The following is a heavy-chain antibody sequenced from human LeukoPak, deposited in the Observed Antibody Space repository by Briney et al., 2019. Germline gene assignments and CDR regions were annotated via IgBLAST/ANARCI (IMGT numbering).Heavy chain of an antibody. D-gene: IGHD6-13*01. Sequence: PGGSLRLSCAASGFTFSSYGMSWVRQAPGKGLEWVSAISGSGGSTYYADSVKGRFTISRDNSKNTLYLQMNSLRAEDTAVYYCARDRVAALGGRGAEMGDYWGQGTLVTVSS. V-gene: IGHV3-23*01. CDR1: GFTFSSYG. CDR2: ISGSGGST. CDR3: ARDRVAALGGRGAEMGDY. J-gene: IGHJ4*02.